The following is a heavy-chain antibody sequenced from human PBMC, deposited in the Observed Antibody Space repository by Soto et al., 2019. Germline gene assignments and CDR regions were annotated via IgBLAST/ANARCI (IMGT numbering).Heavy chain of an antibody. D-gene: IGHD2-2*02. V-gene: IGHV1-2*02. Sequence: QVQLVQSGAEVKKPGASVKVSCKASGYTFNSYYIHWVRQAPGQGLEWMGWINPNSDVTGYAQRFQGRVTMTRDTSINTVYMELSGLTSDDTAVYYCARGYCSSTSCYSFTFWGQGTLVTVSS. J-gene: IGHJ4*02. CDR3: ARGYCSSTSCYSFTF. CDR1: GYTFNSYY. CDR2: INPNSDVT.